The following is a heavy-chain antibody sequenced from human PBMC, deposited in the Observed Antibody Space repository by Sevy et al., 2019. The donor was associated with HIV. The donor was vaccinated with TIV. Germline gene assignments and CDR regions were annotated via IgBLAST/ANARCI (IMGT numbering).Heavy chain of an antibody. J-gene: IGHJ4*02. D-gene: IGHD3-22*01. CDR1: GFTFSNYA. Sequence: GGSLRLSCAATGFTFSNYAMHWVRQAPGKGLEWVAIIWSDGAYQYHGDSVKGRFTISRDNSKNTLYLQMNNVRVEDXXVXYCARGGYYYDNAAYYALDSWGQGTLVTVSS. CDR2: IWSDGAYQ. V-gene: IGHV3-33*01. CDR3: ARGGYYYDNAAYYALDS.